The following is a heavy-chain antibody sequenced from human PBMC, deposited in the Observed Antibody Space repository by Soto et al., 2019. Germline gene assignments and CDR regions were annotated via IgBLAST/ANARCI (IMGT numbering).Heavy chain of an antibody. Sequence: KPSETLSLTCTVSGGSISSGGYYWSWIRQHPGKGLEWIGYIYYSGSTYYNPSLKSRVTISVDTSKNQFSLKLSSVTAADTAVYYCARDIQNKEDYYYYYGMDVWGQGTTVTVSS. CDR2: IYYSGST. CDR1: GGSISSGGYY. CDR3: ARDIQNKEDYYYYYGMDV. D-gene: IGHD2-21*01. V-gene: IGHV4-31*02. J-gene: IGHJ6*02.